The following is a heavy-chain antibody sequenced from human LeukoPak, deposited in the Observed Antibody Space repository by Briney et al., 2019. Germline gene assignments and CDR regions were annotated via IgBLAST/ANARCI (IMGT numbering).Heavy chain of an antibody. CDR2: IYYSGST. V-gene: IGHV4-39*01. CDR1: GGSVSSTRHY. CDR3: ARLPVGYKPTGDAFDI. J-gene: IGHJ3*02. D-gene: IGHD1-1*01. Sequence: SETLSLTCTVSGGSVSSTRHYWGWIRQSPGKGLEWVGNIYYSGSTNYNPSLQSRVTMSVDTSRGQFSLKMTSVTAADTAIYYCARLPVGYKPTGDAFDIWGQGTMVTVSS.